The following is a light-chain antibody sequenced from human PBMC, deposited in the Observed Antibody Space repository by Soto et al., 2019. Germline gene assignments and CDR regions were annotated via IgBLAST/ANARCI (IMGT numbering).Light chain of an antibody. Sequence: EIVLTQSPGTLSLSPGERATLSCRASQSVSSSHLAWYQHKPGQAPRLLIYAASSRATGSPDRFSGSGSGTEFTLTISSLQSEDFAVYYCQQYNSWPLTFGGGTKVDIK. CDR3: QQYNSWPLT. CDR1: QSVSSSH. CDR2: AAS. V-gene: IGKV3-20*01. J-gene: IGKJ4*01.